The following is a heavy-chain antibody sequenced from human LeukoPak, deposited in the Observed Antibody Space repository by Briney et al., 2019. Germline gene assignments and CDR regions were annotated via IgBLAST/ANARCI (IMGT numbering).Heavy chain of an antibody. CDR3: ARDTGGPIDY. V-gene: IGHV1-69*13. D-gene: IGHD3-16*01. J-gene: IGHJ4*02. CDR1: GGTFSSYA. Sequence: ASVKVSCKASGGTFSSYAVSWVRQAPGQGLEWMGGIIPIFGTANYAQKFQGRVTITADESTSTAYMELSSLRSEDTAVYYCARDTGGPIDYWGQGTLVTVSS. CDR2: IIPIFGTA.